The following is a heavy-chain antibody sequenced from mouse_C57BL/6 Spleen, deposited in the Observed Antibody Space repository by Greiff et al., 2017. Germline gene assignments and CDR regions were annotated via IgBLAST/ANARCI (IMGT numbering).Heavy chain of an antibody. CDR1: GYSITSGYY. J-gene: IGHJ3*01. Sequence: EVKLQESGPGLVKPSQSLSLTCSVTGYSITSGYYWNWIRQFPGNKLEWMGYISYDGSNNYNPSLKNRISITRDTSKNQFFLKLNSVTTEDTATYYCARGNGYYESYWGQGTLVTVSA. D-gene: IGHD2-3*01. CDR2: ISYDGSN. V-gene: IGHV3-6*01. CDR3: ARGNGYYESY.